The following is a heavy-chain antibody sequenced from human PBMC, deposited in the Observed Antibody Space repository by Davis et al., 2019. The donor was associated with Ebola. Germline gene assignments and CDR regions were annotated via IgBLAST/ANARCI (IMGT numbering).Heavy chain of an antibody. Sequence: GESLKISCAASGLSVSDAWMGWVRQAPGKGLEPIGRIKDKIYYGAIDYAAPVKGRFTIPRDESKNTVSLRMDSLKTEDTGVYFCTTDRGLEARPLFDYWGQGTLVTVSS. V-gene: IGHV3-15*01. D-gene: IGHD6-6*01. CDR2: IKDKIYYGAI. J-gene: IGHJ4*02. CDR3: TTDRGLEARPLFDY. CDR1: GLSVSDAW.